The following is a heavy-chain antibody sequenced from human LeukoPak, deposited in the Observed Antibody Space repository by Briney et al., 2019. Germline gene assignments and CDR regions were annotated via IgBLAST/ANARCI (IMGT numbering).Heavy chain of an antibody. CDR2: INRDGSST. V-gene: IGHV3-74*01. Sequence: GGSLRLSCAASGFTFSNYWIYWVRQAPGKGLVWLSGINRDGSSTRYADSVKGRFTISRDNSKNTLYLQMNSLRAEDTAVYYCAKDRVGYCSSTSCYAGDYWGQGTLVTVSS. D-gene: IGHD2-2*01. J-gene: IGHJ4*02. CDR3: AKDRVGYCSSTSCYAGDY. CDR1: GFTFSNYW.